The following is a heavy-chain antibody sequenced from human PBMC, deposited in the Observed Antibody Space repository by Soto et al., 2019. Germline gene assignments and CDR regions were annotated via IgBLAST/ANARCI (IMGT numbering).Heavy chain of an antibody. CDR3: ARHSTDYGDSQGSSGGYGMDV. J-gene: IGHJ6*02. V-gene: IGHV5-51*01. D-gene: IGHD4-17*01. CDR2: IYPGDSDT. Sequence: PGNSLKISCKGSGYSFTIYWIGWVRQMPGKGLEWMGIIYPGDSDTRYSPSFQGQVTISADKSISTAYLQWSSLKASDTAMYYCARHSTDYGDSQGSSGGYGMDVWVQGTTVTVSS. CDR1: GYSFTIYW.